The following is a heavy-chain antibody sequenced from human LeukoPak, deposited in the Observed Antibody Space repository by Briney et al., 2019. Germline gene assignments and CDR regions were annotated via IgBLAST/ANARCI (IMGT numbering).Heavy chain of an antibody. Sequence: SETLSLTCTVSGGSISSYYWSWIRQPPGKGLEWIGYIYYSGSTNYNPSLKSRVTISVDTSKNQFSLKLSSVTAADTAVYYCARGVSSGWNGRSFDYWGQGTLVTVSS. V-gene: IGHV4-59*01. D-gene: IGHD6-19*01. CDR3: ARGVSSGWNGRSFDY. J-gene: IGHJ4*02. CDR2: IYYSGST. CDR1: GGSISSYY.